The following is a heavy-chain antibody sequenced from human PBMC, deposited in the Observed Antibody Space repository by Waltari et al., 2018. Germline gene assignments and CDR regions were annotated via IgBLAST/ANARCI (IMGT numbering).Heavy chain of an antibody. D-gene: IGHD6-6*01. J-gene: IGHJ4*02. V-gene: IGHV4-59*01. CDR1: GGSISSYY. Sequence: QVQLQESGPGLVKPSETLSLTCTVSGGSISSYYWSWIRQPPGKGLEWIGYIYYSGSTNYNPSRKSRVTISVDTSKSQFSLKLSSVTAADTAVYYCARAGIEYSSSWFDYWGQGTLVTVSS. CDR2: IYYSGST. CDR3: ARAGIEYSSSWFDY.